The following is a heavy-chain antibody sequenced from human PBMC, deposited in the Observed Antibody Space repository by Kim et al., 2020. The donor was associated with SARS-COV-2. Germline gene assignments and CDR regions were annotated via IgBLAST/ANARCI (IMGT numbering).Heavy chain of an antibody. CDR1: GGSISSYY. J-gene: IGHJ4*02. D-gene: IGHD3-10*01. Sequence: SETLSLTCTVSGGSISSYYWSWIRQPPGKGLEWIGYIYYSGSTNYNPSLKSRVTISVDTSKNQFSLKLSSVTAADTAVYYCAVKAWGDYYGSGSYEFDYWGQGTLVTVSS. V-gene: IGHV4-59*01. CDR3: AVKAWGDYYGSGSYEFDY. CDR2: IYYSGST.